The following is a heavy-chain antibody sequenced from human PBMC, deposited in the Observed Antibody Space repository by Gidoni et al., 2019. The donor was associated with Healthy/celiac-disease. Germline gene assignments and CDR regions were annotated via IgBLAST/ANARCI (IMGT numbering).Heavy chain of an antibody. V-gene: IGHV2-5*01. CDR2: IYWNDDK. CDR1: GFPLSTSGVG. Sequence: QITLKESGPTLVKPTQTLTLTCTFSGFPLSTSGVGVGWIRQPPGKALEWLALIYWNDDKRYSPSLKSRLTITKDTSKNQVVLTMTNMDPVDTATYYCGLDIVGGGVDPWGQGTLVTVSS. CDR3: GLDIVGGGVDP. D-gene: IGHD2-2*03. J-gene: IGHJ5*02.